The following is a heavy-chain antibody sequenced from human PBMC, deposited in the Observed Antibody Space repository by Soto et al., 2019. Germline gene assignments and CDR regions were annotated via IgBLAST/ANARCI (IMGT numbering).Heavy chain of an antibody. D-gene: IGHD3-9*01. CDR1: GFTFSSYS. Sequence: EVQLVESGGGLVKPGGSLRLSCAASGFTFSSYSMNWVRQAPGKGLEWVSSISSSSSYIYYADSVKGRFTISRDNAKNSLYLQMNRLRAEDTAVYYCARQNYDILTGYTYYYYYGMDVWGQGTTVTVSS. J-gene: IGHJ6*02. CDR3: ARQNYDILTGYTYYYYYGMDV. V-gene: IGHV3-21*01. CDR2: ISSSSSYI.